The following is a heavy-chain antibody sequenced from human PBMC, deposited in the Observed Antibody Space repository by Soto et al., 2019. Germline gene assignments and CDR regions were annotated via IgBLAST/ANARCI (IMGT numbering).Heavy chain of an antibody. CDR2: IYTSGST. D-gene: IGHD3-22*01. CDR1: GGSISSYY. J-gene: IGHJ4*02. Sequence: SETLSLTCTASGGSISSYYWSWIRQPAGKGLEWIGRIYTSGSTNYNPSLKSRVTMSVDTSKNQFSLKLSSVTAADTAVYYCARDSTYYYDSSGYYDYWGQGTLVTVSS. V-gene: IGHV4-4*07. CDR3: ARDSTYYYDSSGYYDY.